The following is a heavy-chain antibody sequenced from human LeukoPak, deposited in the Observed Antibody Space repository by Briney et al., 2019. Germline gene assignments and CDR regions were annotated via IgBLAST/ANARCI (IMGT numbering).Heavy chain of an antibody. CDR2: IIPILGIA. Sequence: ASVKVSCKASGGTFSSYAISWVRQAPGQGLEWMGRIIPILGIANYAQKFQGRVTITADKSTSTAYMELSSLRFEDTAVYYCARVMSLYYYYGMYVWGQGTTVTVSS. J-gene: IGHJ6*02. V-gene: IGHV1-69*04. CDR1: GGTFSSYA. CDR3: ARVMSLYYYYGMYV.